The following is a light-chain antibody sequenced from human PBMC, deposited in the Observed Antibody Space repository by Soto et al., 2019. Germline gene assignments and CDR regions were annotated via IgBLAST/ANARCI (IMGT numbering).Light chain of an antibody. CDR2: DVT. Sequence: QSVLTQPASVSDSPGQSITISCTGTSSDVGGSNHVSWYQQHPGKAPKLMIYDVTNRPSGVSHRFSGSKPGSTASLIISGLQAEDEADYYCVSLTSSTTYVFGTGTKVIVL. CDR3: VSLTSSTTYV. J-gene: IGLJ1*01. CDR1: SSDVGGSNH. V-gene: IGLV2-14*01.